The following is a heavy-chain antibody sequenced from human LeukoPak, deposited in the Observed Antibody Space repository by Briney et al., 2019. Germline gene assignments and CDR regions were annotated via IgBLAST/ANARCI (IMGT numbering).Heavy chain of an antibody. CDR3: ARRGSGSGSYYHLGY. CDR1: GYTLTGYY. V-gene: IGHV1-2*02. D-gene: IGHD3-10*01. Sequence: ASVKVSCKASGYTLTGYYMYWVRQAPGQGLEWMGWINPNSGGTNYAQKFQGRVTMTRDTSISTAYMELSRLRSDDTAVYYCARRGSGSGSYYHLGYWGQGTLVTVSS. CDR2: INPNSGGT. J-gene: IGHJ4*02.